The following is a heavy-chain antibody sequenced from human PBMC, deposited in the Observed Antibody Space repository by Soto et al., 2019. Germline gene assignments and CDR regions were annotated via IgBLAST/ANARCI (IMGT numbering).Heavy chain of an antibody. V-gene: IGHV4-61*01. CDR3: ARSIFYSDGSNYSPFDY. Sequence: PSEALVPTCTFSCGFVSCGNHYLSRVRQHPGEGLEWIGYFYYTGSINYNPSLKSRVTISIDASKNQFSLRLSSVTAADTAVYYCARSIFYSDGSNYSPFDYWGQGTLVTVSS. CDR1: CGFVSCGNHY. D-gene: IGHD3-22*01. J-gene: IGHJ4*02. CDR2: FYYTGSI.